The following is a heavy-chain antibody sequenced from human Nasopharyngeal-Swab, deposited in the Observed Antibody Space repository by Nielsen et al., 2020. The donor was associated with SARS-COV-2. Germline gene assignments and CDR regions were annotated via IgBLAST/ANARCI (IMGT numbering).Heavy chain of an antibody. J-gene: IGHJ5*02. V-gene: IGHV3-23*01. D-gene: IGHD1-14*01. CDR1: GFTFSSYA. Sequence: GGSLRLSCAASGFTFSSYAMSWVRQAPGKGLEWVSAISGSGGSTYYADSVKGRFTISRDNAKNTLYLQMNSLRAEDTAVYYCVRSPSSISPGWFDPWGQGTLVTVSS. CDR2: ISGSGGST. CDR3: VRSPSSISPGWFDP.